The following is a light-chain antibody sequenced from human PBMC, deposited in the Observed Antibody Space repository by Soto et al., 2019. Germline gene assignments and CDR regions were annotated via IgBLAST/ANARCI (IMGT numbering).Light chain of an antibody. J-gene: IGKJ3*01. CDR2: AAS. Sequence: DIQMTQSPSSLSASVGGRVTITCRASQNIRSYLNWYQQKPGKAPKFLIYAASSLQSGVPSRFSGSGSGTDFTLTISSLQLEDFATYYCQQSYSMFTFGPGTKVDIK. CDR1: QNIRSY. V-gene: IGKV1-39*01. CDR3: QQSYSMFT.